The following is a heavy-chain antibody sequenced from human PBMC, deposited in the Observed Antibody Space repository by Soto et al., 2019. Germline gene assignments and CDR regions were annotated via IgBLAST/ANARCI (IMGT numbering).Heavy chain of an antibody. J-gene: IGHJ4*02. CDR1: GGSISSYY. V-gene: IGHV4-59*01. D-gene: IGHD1-26*01. CDR2: IYYSGST. CDR3: ARGSGSYYYFDY. Sequence: SETLSLTCTVSGGSISSYYWSWFRQPPGKGLEWIGYIYYSGSTNYNPSLKSRVTISVDTSKNQFSLKLSSVTAADTAVYYCARGSGSYYYFDYWGQGTLVTVS.